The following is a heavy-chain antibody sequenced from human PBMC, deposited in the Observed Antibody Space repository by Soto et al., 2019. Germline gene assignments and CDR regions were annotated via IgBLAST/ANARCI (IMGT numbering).Heavy chain of an antibody. CDR1: GGSISSGGYS. Sequence: SETLSLTCAVSGGSISSGGYSWSWIRQPPGKGLEWIGYIYHSGSTYYNPSLKSRVTISVDTSKNQFSLKLSSVTAADTAVYYCARIFGGNSASFDYWGQGTLVTVSS. D-gene: IGHD2-21*02. CDR2: IYHSGST. J-gene: IGHJ4*02. V-gene: IGHV4-30-2*05. CDR3: ARIFGGNSASFDY.